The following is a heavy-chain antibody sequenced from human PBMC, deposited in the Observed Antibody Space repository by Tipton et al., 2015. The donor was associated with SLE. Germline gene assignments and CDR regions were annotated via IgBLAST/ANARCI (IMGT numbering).Heavy chain of an antibody. Sequence: LSLTCAVYGGSFSGYYWSWIRQPPGKGLEWIGEINHSGSTNYNPSLKSRVTISVDTSKNQFSLKLSSVTAADTAVYYCAASYCGGDCSFFDYWGQGTLVTVSS. V-gene: IGHV4-34*01. J-gene: IGHJ4*02. D-gene: IGHD2-21*01. CDR1: GGSFSGYY. CDR2: INHSGST. CDR3: AASYCGGDCSFFDY.